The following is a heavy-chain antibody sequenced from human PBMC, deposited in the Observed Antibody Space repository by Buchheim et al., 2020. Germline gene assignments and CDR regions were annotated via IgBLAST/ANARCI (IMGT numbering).Heavy chain of an antibody. CDR1: GFTFSSYG. CDR2: ISYDGTNK. D-gene: IGHD3-10*01. Sequence: QVQLVESGGGVVQPGRSLRLSCAASGFTFSSYGMHWVRQAPGKGLEWVAVISYDGTNKYYADSVKGRFTISRDNSKNTLYLQMNSLRAEDTAVYYCAKDFYYYGSGSAFDYWGQGTL. CDR3: AKDFYYYGSGSAFDY. V-gene: IGHV3-30*18. J-gene: IGHJ4*02.